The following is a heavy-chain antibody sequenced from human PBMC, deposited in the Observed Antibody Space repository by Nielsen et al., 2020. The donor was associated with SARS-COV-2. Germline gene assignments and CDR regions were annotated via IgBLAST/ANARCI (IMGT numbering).Heavy chain of an antibody. J-gene: IGHJ4*02. V-gene: IGHV3-30*03. CDR3: AREFGAGAFGF. D-gene: IGHD3-16*01. CDR1: GFTFSSYG. Sequence: GESLKISCAVSGFTFSSYGMHWVRQSPGKGLEWVAFISYHGRNAEYSDSVKGRFTISRDNSKNTLFLQMNTLRAEDTATYYCAREFGAGAFGFWGQGTQVTVSS. CDR2: ISYHGRNA.